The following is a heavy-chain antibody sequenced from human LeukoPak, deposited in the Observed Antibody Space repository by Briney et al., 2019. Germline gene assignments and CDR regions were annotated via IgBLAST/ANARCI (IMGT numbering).Heavy chain of an antibody. J-gene: IGHJ4*02. CDR1: GYSISSGYY. V-gene: IGHV3-15*01. D-gene: IGHD3-22*01. Sequence: ETLSLTCTVSGYSISSGYYWGWIRQPPGKGREWVGRIKSKTDGGTTDYAAPVKGRFTISRDDSKNTLYLQMNSLKTEDTAVYYCTTDHYDSSGYYPLDYWGQGTLVTVSS. CDR3: TTDHYDSSGYYPLDY. CDR2: IKSKTDGGTT.